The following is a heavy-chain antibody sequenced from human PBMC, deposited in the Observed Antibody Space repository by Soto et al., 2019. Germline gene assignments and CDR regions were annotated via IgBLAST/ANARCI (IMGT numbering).Heavy chain of an antibody. CDR1: GFTFSSYS. CDR3: ARDPDPYYDILTGYYRAYYYGMDV. CDR2: ISSSSSYI. Sequence: GSLRLSCAASGFTFSSYSMNWVRQAPGKGLEWVSSISSSSSYIYYADSVKGRFTISRDNAKNSLYLQMNSLRAEDTAVYYCARDPDPYYDILTGYYRAYYYGMDVWGQGTTVTVS. D-gene: IGHD3-9*01. J-gene: IGHJ6*02. V-gene: IGHV3-21*01.